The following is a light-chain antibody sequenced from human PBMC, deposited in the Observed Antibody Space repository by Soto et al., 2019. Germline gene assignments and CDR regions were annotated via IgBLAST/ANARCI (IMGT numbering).Light chain of an antibody. CDR3: RSYRSSIPLV. CDR1: SSDVGGYNY. V-gene: IGLV2-14*03. CDR2: DVS. Sequence: QSVLTQPASVSGSPGQSITISCTGTSSDVGGYNYVSWYQQHPGKAPKLMIYDVSNRPSGVSNRFSGSKSGNTASLSISGLQAEDEAYYYCRSYRSSIPLVFGGGTKVTVL. J-gene: IGLJ2*01.